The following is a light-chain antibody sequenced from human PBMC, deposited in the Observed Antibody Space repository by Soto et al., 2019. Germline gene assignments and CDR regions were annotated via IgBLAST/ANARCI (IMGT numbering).Light chain of an antibody. CDR3: TSYTTSISWV. Sequence: QSAPTQPASVSGSPGQSVTISCTGTSGDVGAYNYVSWYQQHPGKAPKLMIYDVFDRPSGISDRFSGSKSGNTASLTISGLQAEDEADYYCTSYTTSISWVFGGGTKLTVL. CDR2: DVF. J-gene: IGLJ3*02. V-gene: IGLV2-14*03. CDR1: SGDVGAYNY.